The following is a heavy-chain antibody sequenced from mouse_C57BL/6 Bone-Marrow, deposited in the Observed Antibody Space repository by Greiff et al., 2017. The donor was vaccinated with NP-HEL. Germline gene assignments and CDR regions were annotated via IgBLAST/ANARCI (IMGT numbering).Heavy chain of an antibody. Sequence: QVHVKQSGAELARPGASVKLSCKASGYTFTSYGISWVKQRTGQGLEWIGEIYPRSGNTYYNEKFKGKATLTADKSSSTAYMELRSLTSEDSAVYFCAKAVEGFDYWGQGTTLTVSS. CDR2: IYPRSGNT. CDR1: GYTFTSYG. V-gene: IGHV1-81*01. D-gene: IGHD1-1*01. J-gene: IGHJ2*01. CDR3: AKAVEGFDY.